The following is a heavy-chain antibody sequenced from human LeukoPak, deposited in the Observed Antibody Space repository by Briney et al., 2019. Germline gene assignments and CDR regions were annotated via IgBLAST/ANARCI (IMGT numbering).Heavy chain of an antibody. CDR1: GGTFSSYA. V-gene: IGHV1-69*05. CDR3: ALKITYYYDSSGYYSEYYFDY. CDR2: IIPIFGTA. D-gene: IGHD3-22*01. J-gene: IGHJ4*02. Sequence: SVKVSCKASGGTFSSYAIRWVRQAPGQGLEWMGRIIPIFGTANYAQKFQGRVTITTDESTSTAYMELSSLRSEDTAVYYCALKITYYYDSSGYYSEYYFDYWGQGTLVTVSS.